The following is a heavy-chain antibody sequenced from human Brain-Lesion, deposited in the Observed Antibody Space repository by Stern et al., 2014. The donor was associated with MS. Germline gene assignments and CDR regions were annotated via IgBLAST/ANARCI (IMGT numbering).Heavy chain of an antibody. V-gene: IGHV1-2*02. Sequence: VPLVQSGAEVKKPGASVKVSCKTSGYIFTGYYIHLVLQAPGQGLEWMAWINPNTGGTKYAQKFQGRVTRSRDTSISTAYVELSSLTSDDTAVYYCARDQRGITIFGVVTDYYYLGMDGWGQGTTVTVSS. CDR3: ARDQRGITIFGVVTDYYYLGMDG. CDR1: GYIFTGYY. J-gene: IGHJ6*02. D-gene: IGHD3-3*01. CDR2: INPNTGGT.